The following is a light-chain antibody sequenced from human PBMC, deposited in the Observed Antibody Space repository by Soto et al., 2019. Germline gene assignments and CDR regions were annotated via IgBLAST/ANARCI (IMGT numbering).Light chain of an antibody. CDR2: AAS. Sequence: DIQMTQSPSSLSASVGDRVTITCRASQSITTYLNWYRQKPGKAPKLLIYAASTLQSGVPSRFSGSGSGTDFTLTISCLQSEDFATYYCQQYYSYPQTFGQGTKVDIK. J-gene: IGKJ1*01. CDR1: QSITTY. CDR3: QQYYSYPQT. V-gene: IGKV1-39*01.